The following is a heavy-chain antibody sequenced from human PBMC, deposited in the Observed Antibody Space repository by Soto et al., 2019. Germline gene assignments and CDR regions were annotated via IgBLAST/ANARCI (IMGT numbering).Heavy chain of an antibody. V-gene: IGHV2-5*02. CDR2: IYWDDDK. CDR3: AHSLIPNWGSRGAFDY. CDR1: GFSLSTSGVG. D-gene: IGHD7-27*01. Sequence: QITLKESGPTLVKPTQTLTLTCTFSGFSLSTSGVGVGWIRQPPGKALEWLALIYWDDDKRYSPSLKSRLTIPTDTSKNHVVLTITNMDPVDTATYYCAHSLIPNWGSRGAFDYWGQGTLVTVSS. J-gene: IGHJ4*02.